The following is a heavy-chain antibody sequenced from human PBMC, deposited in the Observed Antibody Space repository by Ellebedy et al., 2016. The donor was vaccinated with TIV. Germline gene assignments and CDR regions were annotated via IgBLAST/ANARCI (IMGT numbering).Heavy chain of an antibody. CDR3: VRVLRATSGMDV. D-gene: IGHD4/OR15-4a*01. CDR2: ISAYNGNT. CDR1: GYTFISYG. J-gene: IGHJ6*02. V-gene: IGHV1-18*04. Sequence: ASVKVSCKASGYTFISYGISWVRQAPGQGLEWMGWISAYNGNTNFAQNFQGRVTMTRDTSVNTAYMELSRLQSDDTAVYHCVRVLRATSGMDVWGQGTTVTVS.